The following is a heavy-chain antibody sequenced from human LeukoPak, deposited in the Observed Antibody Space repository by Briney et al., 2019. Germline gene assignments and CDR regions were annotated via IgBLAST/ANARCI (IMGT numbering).Heavy chain of an antibody. CDR3: ARDGATVGHGMDV. CDR2: ISSSSSYI. Sequence: PGGSLRLSCAASGFTFSSYSMNWVRQAPGKGLEWVSSISSSSSYIYYADSVKGRFTISRDNAKNSLYLQMNSLRAEDTAVYYCARDGATVGHGMDVWGQGTTVTVPS. CDR1: GFTFSSYS. D-gene: IGHD4-23*01. J-gene: IGHJ6*02. V-gene: IGHV3-21*01.